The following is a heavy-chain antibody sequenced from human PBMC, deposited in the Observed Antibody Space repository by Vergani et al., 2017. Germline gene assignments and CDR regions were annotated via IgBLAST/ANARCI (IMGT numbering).Heavy chain of an antibody. CDR1: GGSISSGDHC. J-gene: IGHJ6*03. D-gene: IGHD6-25*01. V-gene: IGHV4-31*11. Sequence: QVQLQESGPGVVKPSQTLSLTCAVSGGSISSGDHCWTWIRQRPGKGLEWIGYIFYSGTTYVNPSLRSRLTLSVDTSQNQFSLKLGSVTAADTAVYYCARVDTQVPATSHFYYMDVWGKGTTVVVSS. CDR3: ARVDTQVPATSHFYYMDV. CDR2: IFYSGTT.